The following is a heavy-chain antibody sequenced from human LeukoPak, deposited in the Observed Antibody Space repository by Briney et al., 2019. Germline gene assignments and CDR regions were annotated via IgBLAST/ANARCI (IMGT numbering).Heavy chain of an antibody. CDR3: ALVDTAMVFDY. CDR1: GYSFTSYW. D-gene: IGHD5-18*01. V-gene: IGHV5-51*01. CDR2: IYPGDSDT. Sequence: GEALKISCKGSGYSFTSYWIGWGRQMPGKGLGWVGIIYPGDSDTRYSPSFQGQVTISADKSISTAYLQWSSLKASDTAMYYCALVDTAMVFDYWGQGTLVTVSS. J-gene: IGHJ4*02.